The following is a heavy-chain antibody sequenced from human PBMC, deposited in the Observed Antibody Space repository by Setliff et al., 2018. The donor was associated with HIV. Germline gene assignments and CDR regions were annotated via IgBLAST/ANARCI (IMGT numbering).Heavy chain of an antibody. CDR2: ISGSGGST. V-gene: IGHV3-23*01. Sequence: GGSLRLSCAASGFTFSSYAMSWVRQAPGKGLEWVSAISGSGGSTYYADSVKGRFTISRDNSKNTLYLQMNSLRAEDTAVYYCAKDLLRYFDWLLLDYWGQGILVTVSS. CDR3: AKDLLRYFDWLLLDY. D-gene: IGHD3-9*01. J-gene: IGHJ4*02. CDR1: GFTFSSYA.